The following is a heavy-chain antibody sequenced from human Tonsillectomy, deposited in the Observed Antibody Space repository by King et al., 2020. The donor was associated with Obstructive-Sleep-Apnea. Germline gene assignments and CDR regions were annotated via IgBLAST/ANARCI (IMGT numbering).Heavy chain of an antibody. Sequence: VQLVESGGGLVQPGGSLRLSCAASGFTVSSNFMNWVRQAPGKGLEWVSVIYSVSSTFYADSEKGRFTISRDNSKNTLYLQMNSLRVEDTAVYYCASGADFSPFDYWGQGTLVTVSS. D-gene: IGHD3-3*01. V-gene: IGHV3-66*01. CDR3: ASGADFSPFDY. J-gene: IGHJ4*02. CDR2: IYSVSST. CDR1: GFTVSSNF.